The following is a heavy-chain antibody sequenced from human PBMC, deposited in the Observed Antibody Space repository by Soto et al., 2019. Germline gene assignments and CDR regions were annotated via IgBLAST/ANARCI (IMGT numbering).Heavy chain of an antibody. D-gene: IGHD3-3*01. CDR2: INSDGSST. CDR1: GFTFSSYW. CDR3: ARDSSPYYDFWSGFYTYFDY. V-gene: IGHV3-74*01. J-gene: IGHJ4*02. Sequence: PGGSLRLSCAASGFTFSSYWMHWVRQAPGKGLVWVSHINSDGSSTTYADSVKGRFTISRDNAKNTLYLQMNSLRAEDTAVYYCARDSSPYYDFWSGFYTYFDYWGQGALVTVSS.